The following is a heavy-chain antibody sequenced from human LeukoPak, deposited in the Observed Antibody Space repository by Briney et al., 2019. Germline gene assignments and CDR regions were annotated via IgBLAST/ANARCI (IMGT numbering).Heavy chain of an antibody. V-gene: IGHV1-3*01. CDR2: INAGNGNT. CDR3: ARSPSYCSGGSCYYRP. J-gene: IGHJ5*02. D-gene: IGHD2-15*01. Sequence: ASVKVSCKASGYTFTSYAVHWVRQAPGQRLEWMGWINAGNGNTKYSQKFQGRVTITRDTSASTAYMELSSLRSEDTAVYYCARSPSYCSGGSCYYRPWGQGTLVTVSS. CDR1: GYTFTSYA.